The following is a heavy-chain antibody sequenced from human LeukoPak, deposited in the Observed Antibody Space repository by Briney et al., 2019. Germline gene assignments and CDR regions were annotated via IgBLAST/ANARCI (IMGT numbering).Heavy chain of an antibody. D-gene: IGHD3-10*01. J-gene: IGHJ4*02. CDR3: ARDRILYGSGIFWGYYFDY. Sequence: GGSLRLSCAASGFTFSSYAMHWVRQAPGKGLEWVAVISYDGSNKYYADSVKGRFTISRDNSKNTLYLQMNSLRAEDTAVYYCARDRILYGSGIFWGYYFDYWGQGTLVTVSS. CDR2: ISYDGSNK. CDR1: GFTFSSYA. V-gene: IGHV3-30-3*01.